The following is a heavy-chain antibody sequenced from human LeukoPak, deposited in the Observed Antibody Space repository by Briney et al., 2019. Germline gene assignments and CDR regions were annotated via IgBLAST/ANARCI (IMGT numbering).Heavy chain of an antibody. CDR1: GGSISSGDYY. CDR3: ARLKVDGYYYYGMDV. J-gene: IGHJ6*02. CDR2: IYYSGST. V-gene: IGHV4-61*08. D-gene: IGHD5-24*01. Sequence: SQTLSLTCTVSGGSISSGDYYWSWIRQPPGKGLEWIGYIYYSGSTNYNPSLKSRVTISVDTSENQFSLKLSSVTAADTAVYYCARLKVDGYYYYGMDVWGQGTTVTVSS.